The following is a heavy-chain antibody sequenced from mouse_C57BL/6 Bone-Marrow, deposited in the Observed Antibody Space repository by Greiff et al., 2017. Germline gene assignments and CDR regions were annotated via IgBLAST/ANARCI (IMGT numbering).Heavy chain of an antibody. CDR2: IDPETGGT. CDR1: GYTFTDYE. D-gene: IGHD1-1*01. V-gene: IGHV1-15*01. CDR3: TRSGYYGSSYG. Sequence: VKLMESGAELVRPGASVTLSCKASGYTFTDYEMHWVKQTPVHGLEWIGAIDPETGGTAYNQKFKGKAILTADKSSSTAYMELRSRTSEGSAVYYCTRSGYYGSSYGWGQGTLVTVSA. J-gene: IGHJ3*01.